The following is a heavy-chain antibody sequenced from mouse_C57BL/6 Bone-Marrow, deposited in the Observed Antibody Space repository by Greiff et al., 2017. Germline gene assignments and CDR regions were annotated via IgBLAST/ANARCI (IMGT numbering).Heavy chain of an antibody. CDR2: INPNYGTT. V-gene: IGHV1-39*01. D-gene: IGHD1-1*01. CDR1: GYSFTDYN. J-gene: IGHJ1*03. CDR3: AILHYYGSSYGYFDV. Sequence: VQLKQSGPELVKPGASVKISCKASGYSFTDYNMNWVKQSNGKSLEWIGVINPNYGTTSYNQKFKGKATLTVDQSSSTAYMQLNSLTSEDSAVYYCAILHYYGSSYGYFDVWGTGTTVTVSS.